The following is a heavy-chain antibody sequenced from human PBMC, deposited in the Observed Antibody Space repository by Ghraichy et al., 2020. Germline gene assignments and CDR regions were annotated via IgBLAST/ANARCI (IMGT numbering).Heavy chain of an antibody. CDR2: INHSGNT. D-gene: IGHD5-12*01. CDR1: GGSFSGYY. CDR3: ARHNRSGYDSDYYYYGMDV. V-gene: IGHV4-34*01. J-gene: IGHJ6*02. Sequence: SETLSLTCAVYGGSFSGYYWSWIRQPPGKGLEWIGEINHSGNTNYNPSLKSRVTISVDTSKNQFSLKLSSVTAADTAVYYCARHNRSGYDSDYYYYGMDVWGQGTTVTVSS.